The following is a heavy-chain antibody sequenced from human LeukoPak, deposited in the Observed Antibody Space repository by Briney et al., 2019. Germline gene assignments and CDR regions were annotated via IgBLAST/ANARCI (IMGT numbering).Heavy chain of an antibody. V-gene: IGHV4-59*08. CDR1: GGSISSYY. D-gene: IGHD6-19*01. Sequence: KPSETLSLTCTVSGGSISSYYWSCIRQPPGKGLEWIGYIYYSGSTNYNPSLKSRVTISVDTSKNQFSLKLSSVTAADPAVYYCASGVLGSGWYYFDYWGQRTLVTVST. CDR2: IYYSGST. CDR3: ASGVLGSGWYYFDY. J-gene: IGHJ4*02.